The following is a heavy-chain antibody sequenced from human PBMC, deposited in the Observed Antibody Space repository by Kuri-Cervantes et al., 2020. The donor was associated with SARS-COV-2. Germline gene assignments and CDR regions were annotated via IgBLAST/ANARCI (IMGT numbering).Heavy chain of an antibody. CDR3: TTDPQGPELIPAATHSEAGWGFYYYYGMDV. Sequence: GASLKISCAASGFTFSSYWMSWVRQAPGKGLEWVGRIKSKTDGGTTDYAAPVKGRFTISRDDSKNTLYLQMNSLKTEDTAVYYCTTDPQGPELIPAATHSEAGWGFYYYYGMDVWGQGTTVTVSS. CDR1: GFTFSSYW. V-gene: IGHV3-15*01. D-gene: IGHD2-2*01. J-gene: IGHJ6*02. CDR2: IKSKTDGGTT.